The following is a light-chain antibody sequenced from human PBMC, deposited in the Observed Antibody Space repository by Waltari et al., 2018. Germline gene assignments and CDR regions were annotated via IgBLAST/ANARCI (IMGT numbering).Light chain of an antibody. CDR2: RDT. V-gene: IGLV3-25*03. Sequence: SSELTQPPSVSVSPGQTATIACSADALAKQFVYWYQQKPGQAPVLVMFRDTERPTGIPERFSGSESGTTVTLTISGVQAEDEADYYCQSADNTGDYVLFGGGTKLTVL. CDR3: QSADNTGDYVL. CDR1: ALAKQF. J-gene: IGLJ3*02.